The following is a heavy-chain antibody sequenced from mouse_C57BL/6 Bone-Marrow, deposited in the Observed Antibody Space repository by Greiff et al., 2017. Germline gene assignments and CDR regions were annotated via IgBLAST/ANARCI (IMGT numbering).Heavy chain of an antibody. CDR1: GYTFTSYW. Sequence: QVQLQQPGAELVKPGASVKLSCKASGYTFTSYWMHWVKQRPGQGLEWIGMIHPNSGSTNYNEKFKSKATLTVDKSSSTAYMQLSSLTSEDSAVYYCARLSIGRVAYWGQGTLVTVSA. CDR2: IHPNSGST. CDR3: ARLSIGRVAY. J-gene: IGHJ3*01. V-gene: IGHV1-64*01.